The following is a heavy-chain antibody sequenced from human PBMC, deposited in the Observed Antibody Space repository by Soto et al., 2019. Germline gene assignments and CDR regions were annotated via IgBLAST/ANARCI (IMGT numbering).Heavy chain of an antibody. J-gene: IGHJ4*02. CDR3: ARWDYGDYARFDY. D-gene: IGHD4-17*01. V-gene: IGHV1-8*01. CDR1: GYTFTSHD. Sequence: QVQLVQSGAEVKKSGASVKVSCKASGYTFTSHDINWVRQATGQGLEWTGWMNPNSGNTGYAQKLKGRVTMTRNTSISTAYMELSSLRSEDTAVYYCARWDYGDYARFDYWGQGTLVTVSS. CDR2: MNPNSGNT.